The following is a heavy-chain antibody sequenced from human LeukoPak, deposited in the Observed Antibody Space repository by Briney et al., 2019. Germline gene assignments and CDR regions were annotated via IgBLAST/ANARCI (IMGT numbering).Heavy chain of an antibody. CDR1: GGSISSSSYY. CDR3: ARGSFLIVAAAGPFFDY. D-gene: IGHD6-13*01. CDR2: IYYSGST. J-gene: IGHJ4*02. Sequence: KSSETLSLTCTVSGGSISSSSYYWGWIRQPPGKGLEWIGSIYYSGSTYYNPSLKSRVTISVDTSKNQFSLKLSSVTAADTAVYYCARGSFLIVAAAGPFFDYWGQGTLVTVSS. V-gene: IGHV4-39*07.